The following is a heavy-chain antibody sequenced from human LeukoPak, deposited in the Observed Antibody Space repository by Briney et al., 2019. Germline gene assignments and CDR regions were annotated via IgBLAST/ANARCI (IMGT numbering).Heavy chain of an antibody. CDR2: INHSGST. V-gene: IGHV4-34*01. D-gene: IGHD4-17*01. CDR1: GGSFSGYY. Sequence: SETLSLTCAVYGGSFSGYYWSWIRQPPGKGLEWIGEINHSGSTNYNPSLKSRVTMSVDTSKNQFSLKLSSVTAADTAVYYCARDGSETTDYFDYWGQGTLVTVSS. J-gene: IGHJ4*02. CDR3: ARDGSETTDYFDY.